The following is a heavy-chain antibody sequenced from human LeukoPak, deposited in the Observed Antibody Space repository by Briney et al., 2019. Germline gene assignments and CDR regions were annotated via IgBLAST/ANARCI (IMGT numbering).Heavy chain of an antibody. CDR1: GYTFTSYY. Sequence: ASVKVSCKASGYTFTSYYIHWVRQAPGQGLEWMGIINPSAGTTTYAQKFQGRITMTRDTSTSTVYMELSSLRSEDTAVYYCARVRGGSYQGGDYWGQGTLVTVSS. CDR3: ARVRGGSYQGGDY. J-gene: IGHJ4*02. V-gene: IGHV1-46*01. D-gene: IGHD1-26*01. CDR2: INPSAGTT.